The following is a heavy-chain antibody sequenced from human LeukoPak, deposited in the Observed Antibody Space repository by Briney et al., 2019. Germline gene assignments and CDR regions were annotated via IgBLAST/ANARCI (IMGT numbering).Heavy chain of an antibody. J-gene: IGHJ6*03. V-gene: IGHV1-46*01. D-gene: IGHD2-8*02. CDR3: ARAVAYYYYMDV. CDR2: INPSGGST. CDR1: GYTFTSYY. Sequence: ASVKVSCKASGYTFTSYYMHWVRQAPGQGLEWMGMINPSGGSTSYAQKFQGRVTMTRDTSTSTVYMELSSLRSEDTAVYYCARAVAYYYYMDVWGKGTTVTISS.